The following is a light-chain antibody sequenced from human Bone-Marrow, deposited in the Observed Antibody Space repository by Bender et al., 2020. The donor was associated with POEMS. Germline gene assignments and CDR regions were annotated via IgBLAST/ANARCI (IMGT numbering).Light chain of an antibody. Sequence: QSALTQPASVSGSPGQTITISCTGTSSDVGSYNLVSWYQHHPGNAPKLIIYDISNRPSGISFRFSGSKSANTASLTISGLQTEDEADYYCSSYTSNTVVFGGGTKLTVL. CDR2: DIS. J-gene: IGLJ3*02. CDR3: SSYTSNTVV. CDR1: SSDVGSYNL. V-gene: IGLV2-14*02.